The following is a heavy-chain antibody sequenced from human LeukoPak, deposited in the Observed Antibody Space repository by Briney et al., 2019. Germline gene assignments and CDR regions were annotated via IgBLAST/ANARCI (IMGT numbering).Heavy chain of an antibody. CDR1: GLTFSSYV. V-gene: IGHV3-15*01. CDR3: TTEATLYYFDSSGYHY. J-gene: IGHJ4*02. D-gene: IGHD3-22*01. CDR2: IKSKTDGGTT. Sequence: PGGSLRLSCAASGLTFSSYVMSWVRQAPGKGLEWVGRIKSKTDGGTTEYAAPVKGRFTISRDDSKNVLFLQMNSLKTEDTAVYSCTTEATLYYFDSSGYHYWGQGTLVTVSS.